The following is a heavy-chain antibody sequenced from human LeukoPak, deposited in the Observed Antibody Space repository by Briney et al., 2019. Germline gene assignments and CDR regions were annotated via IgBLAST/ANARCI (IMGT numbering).Heavy chain of an antibody. CDR3: ARGRLRYCSSTSCLNFDY. D-gene: IGHD2-2*01. J-gene: IGHJ4*02. CDR1: GGSFSGYY. CDR2: INHSGST. V-gene: IGHV4-34*01. Sequence: SETLSLTCAVYGGSFSGYYWSWIRQPPGKGLEWIGEINHSGSTNYNPSLKSRVTISVDTSKNQFSLKLSSVTAAGTAVYYCARGRLRYCSSTSCLNFDYWGQGTLVTVSS.